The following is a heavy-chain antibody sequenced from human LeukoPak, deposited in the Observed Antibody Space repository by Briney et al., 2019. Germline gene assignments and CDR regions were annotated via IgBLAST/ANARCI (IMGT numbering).Heavy chain of an antibody. D-gene: IGHD4-17*01. Sequence: PGGSLRLSCAASGFTFSSYEMNWVRQAPGKGLEWVSYISSSSSTIYYADSVKGRFTISRDNAKNSLYLQMNSLRAEDTAVYYCARDSLTTVTDYWGQGTLVTVSS. CDR1: GFTFSSYE. V-gene: IGHV3-48*01. CDR3: ARDSLTTVTDY. J-gene: IGHJ4*02. CDR2: ISSSSSTI.